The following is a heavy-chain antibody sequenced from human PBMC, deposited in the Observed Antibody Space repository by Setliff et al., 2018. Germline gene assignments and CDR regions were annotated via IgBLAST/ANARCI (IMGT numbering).Heavy chain of an antibody. CDR2: TIPIFGTT. Sequence: SVKVSCKASGGTFSTYGISWVRQAPGQGLEWMGGTIPIFGTTNYAQKFQGRLTITKDTSKNQVVLTMTNMDPADTATYYCAAASNYYDYWGQGTLVTVSS. J-gene: IGHJ4*02. V-gene: IGHV1-69*05. CDR1: GGTFSTYG. CDR3: AAASNYYDY.